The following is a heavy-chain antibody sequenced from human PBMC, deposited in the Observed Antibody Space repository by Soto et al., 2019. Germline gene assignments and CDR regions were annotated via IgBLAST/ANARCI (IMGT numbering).Heavy chain of an antibody. D-gene: IGHD3-16*02. CDR3: ARLYGLDAFDI. CDR1: GGSINSYY. V-gene: IGHV4-59*08. Sequence: QVQLQESGPGLVKPSGTLSLICTVSGGSINSYYWSWIRQPPGKGLEWIGYIYYSGSTNYNPSLKSRVTISVDTSKNQFSLKLSSVTAADTAVYYCARLYGLDAFDIWGQGTMVTVSS. J-gene: IGHJ3*02. CDR2: IYYSGST.